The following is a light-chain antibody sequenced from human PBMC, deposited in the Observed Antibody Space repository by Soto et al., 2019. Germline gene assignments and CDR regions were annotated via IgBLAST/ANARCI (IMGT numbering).Light chain of an antibody. CDR2: GAS. Sequence: EIVWTQSPGTLSLSPGERATLSCRASQSVGSSYLAWYHQKPGQAPRLLIYGASSRATGIPDRFSGSGSGTDFTLTISRLEPEDFAVYYCLQYGSSSWTFGQGTKVEIK. V-gene: IGKV3-20*01. CDR1: QSVGSSY. J-gene: IGKJ1*01. CDR3: LQYGSSSWT.